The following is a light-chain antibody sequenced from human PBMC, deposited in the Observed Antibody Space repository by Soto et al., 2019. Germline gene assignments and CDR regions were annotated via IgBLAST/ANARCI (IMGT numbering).Light chain of an antibody. CDR2: GES. CDR1: QSVSSD. J-gene: IGKJ1*01. V-gene: IGKV3-15*01. Sequence: EILMTHSPATLSVSPVERATLSCSASQSVSSDLAWYHQKPGQAQRLLIYGESTRATGIQDRFSGSGSGKEFTITIKSMQYEDFEVYYCKQYNNWPRKFGNGNTG. CDR3: KQYNNWPRK.